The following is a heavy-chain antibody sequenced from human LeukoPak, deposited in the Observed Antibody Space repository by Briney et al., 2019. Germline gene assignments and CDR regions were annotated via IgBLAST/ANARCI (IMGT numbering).Heavy chain of an antibody. CDR3: ARLSRDGDAFDL. CDR2: INSDGSST. V-gene: IGHV3-74*01. D-gene: IGHD3-16*02. J-gene: IGHJ3*01. CDR1: GFTFSSYW. Sequence: GGSLRLSCAASGFTFSSYWMHWVRQAPGKGLVWVSRINSDGSSTTYADSVKGRFTISRDNAKNTLYLQMNSLRAEDTAVYYCARLSRDGDAFDLWGQGTMDTVSS.